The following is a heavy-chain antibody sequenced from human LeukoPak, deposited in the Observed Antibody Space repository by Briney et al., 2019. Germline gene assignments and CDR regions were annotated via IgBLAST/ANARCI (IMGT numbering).Heavy chain of an antibody. CDR2: ISNTCSYI. CDR3: AKTRGYSGYDCSDY. J-gene: IGHJ4*02. CDR1: GFTFSTYS. V-gene: IGHV3-21*04. D-gene: IGHD5-12*01. Sequence: KAGGSLRLSCAAPGFTFSTYSMNWVRQAPGKGLAWVSSISNTCSYIYYADSVKGRFIISRDNSKNTLYLQMNSLRAEDTAVYYCAKTRGYSGYDCSDYWGQGTLVTVSS.